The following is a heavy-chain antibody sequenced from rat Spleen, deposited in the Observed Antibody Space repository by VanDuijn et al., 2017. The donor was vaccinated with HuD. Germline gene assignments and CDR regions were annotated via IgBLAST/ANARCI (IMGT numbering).Heavy chain of an antibody. V-gene: IGHV5-22*01. Sequence: EVRLVESGGGLVRPGRSLKLSCAASGFTFSDYNMAWVRQAPKKGLEWVATISYDGSSTYYGDSVKGRFTISRDNAKSTLYLQMNSLRSEDTATYYCARHGPGSWYFDFWGPGTMVTVSS. CDR3: ARHGPGSWYFDF. J-gene: IGHJ1*01. CDR2: ISYDGSST. CDR1: GFTFSDYN. D-gene: IGHD5-1*01.